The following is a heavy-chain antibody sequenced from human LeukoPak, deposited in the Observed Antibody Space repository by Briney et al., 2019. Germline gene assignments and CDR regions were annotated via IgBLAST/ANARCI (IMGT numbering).Heavy chain of an antibody. J-gene: IGHJ4*02. CDR1: GGSISSSSYY. CDR3: AIRTQISSGYYFTFSWYY. V-gene: IGHV4-39*07. CDR2: IYYSGST. D-gene: IGHD3-22*01. Sequence: SPSETLSLTCTVSGGSISSSSYYWGWIRQPPGKGLEWIGSIYYSGSTYYNPSLKSRFTISVDTSKNQFSLKLSSVTAADTAVYYCAIRTQISSGYYFTFSWYYWGQGTLVTASS.